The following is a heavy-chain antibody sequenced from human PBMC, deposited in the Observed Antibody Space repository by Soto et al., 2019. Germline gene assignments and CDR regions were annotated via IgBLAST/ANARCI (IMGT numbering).Heavy chain of an antibody. Sequence: QVQLQQSGPGLVKPSETLSLTCTVSGGSIRSYYWCWIRQPAGKALEWIGRIYTSGTTNYNPSLKSRVTILLVTSKNQFSLDLSSVTDADTAVYYCAMEGSSGFGMEVWGQGTTVTVSS. V-gene: IGHV4-4*07. CDR1: GGSIRSYY. CDR3: AMEGSSGFGMEV. J-gene: IGHJ6*02. CDR2: IYTSGTT. D-gene: IGHD3-3*01.